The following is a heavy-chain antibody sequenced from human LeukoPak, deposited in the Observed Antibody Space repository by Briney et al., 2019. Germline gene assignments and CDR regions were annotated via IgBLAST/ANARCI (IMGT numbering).Heavy chain of an antibody. J-gene: IGHJ3*02. CDR3: ARGEFYYGSGSYCFDI. CDR1: GGSFSGYY. CDR2: ISHSGST. Sequence: PSETLSLTCAVYGGSFSGYYWSWIRQPPGKGLEWIGEISHSGSTNYNPSLKSRVTISVDTSKNQLSLKLSSVTAADTAVYYCARGEFYYGSGSYCFDIWGQGTMVTVSS. D-gene: IGHD3-10*01. V-gene: IGHV4-34*01.